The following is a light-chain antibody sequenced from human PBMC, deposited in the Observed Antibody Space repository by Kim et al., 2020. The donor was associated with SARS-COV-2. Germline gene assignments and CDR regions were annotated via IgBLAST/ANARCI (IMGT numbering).Light chain of an antibody. CDR3: QQYNNWPYT. Sequence: GAQAALSCGARQSVSSYLAWYQQKPGQAPRLLIYGASTRATGIPARFSGSGSGTVFALTISSLQSEDFAVYYCQQYNNWPYTFGQGTKLEI. CDR2: GAS. CDR1: QSVSSY. V-gene: IGKV3-15*01. J-gene: IGKJ2*01.